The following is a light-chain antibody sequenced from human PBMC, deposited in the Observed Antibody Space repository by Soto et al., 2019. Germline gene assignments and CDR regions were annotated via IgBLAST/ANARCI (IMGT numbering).Light chain of an antibody. CDR1: QSLLHSDGYSY. V-gene: IGKV2-28*01. CDR2: LGS. J-gene: IGKJ5*01. CDR3: MQALQTPLT. Sequence: DIVMTQSPLSLPVTPGEPASIFCRSSQSLLHSDGYSYFDWYLQKPEQSPQLLISLGSNRASGVPDRFSGSGSGTYFTLRISIVEADDVGVYYCMQALQTPLTFGQGTRLEIK.